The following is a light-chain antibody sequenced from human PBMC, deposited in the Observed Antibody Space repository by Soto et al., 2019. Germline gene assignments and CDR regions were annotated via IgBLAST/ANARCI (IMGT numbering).Light chain of an antibody. J-gene: IGLJ1*01. CDR3: SSYTSSSTLDV. CDR2: EVS. CDR1: SSDVGGYNY. Sequence: QSVLTQPASVSGSPGQSITISCTGTSSDVGGYNYVSCYQQHPGKAPKLMIYEVSNRPSGVSNRFSSSKSGNTASLTISGLQAEDAADYYCSSYTSSSTLDVFGTGTKVTVL. V-gene: IGLV2-14*01.